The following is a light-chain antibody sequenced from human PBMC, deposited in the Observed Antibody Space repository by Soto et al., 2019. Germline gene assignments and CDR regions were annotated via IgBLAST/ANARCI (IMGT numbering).Light chain of an antibody. CDR3: AAWDDSLNGHV. V-gene: IGLV1-44*01. J-gene: IGLJ1*01. Sequence: QSVLTQPHSASGTPGQRVTTSCSGSSSNIGTSSVHWFQQLPGTAPKLLISTTNQRPSGVPERFSGSKSGTSASLAIRGLQSEDEADYYCAAWDDSLNGHVFGTGTKVTVL. CDR1: SSNIGTSS. CDR2: TTN.